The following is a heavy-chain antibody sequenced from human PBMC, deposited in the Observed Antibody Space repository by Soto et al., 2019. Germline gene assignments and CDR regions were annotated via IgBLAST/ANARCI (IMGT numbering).Heavy chain of an antibody. Sequence: EVQLVESGGGLVKPGGSLRLSCAASGFTFSGFGMNWVRQAPGKGLAWVSSISSTSSYIYQADSVRGRFTISRDNAKNARFRQMNILRAEDTAVYYCAREIVGTTRPFDDCGPGTLVTVSS. D-gene: IGHD1-26*01. J-gene: IGHJ4*02. CDR3: AREIVGTTRPFDD. CDR2: ISSTSSYI. CDR1: GFTFSGFG. V-gene: IGHV3-21*01.